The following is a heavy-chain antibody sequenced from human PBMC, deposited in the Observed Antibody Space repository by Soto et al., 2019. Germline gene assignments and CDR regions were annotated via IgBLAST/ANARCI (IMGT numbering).Heavy chain of an antibody. CDR2: IMPSLGAP. CDR3: SRGVDIPSSSDF. D-gene: IGHD2-2*03. Sequence: QAHLVQSGAEVKKPGSSVKVSCKASGDTFRRYAVSWVRQAPGQGLEWVGGIMPSLGAPNYAQNLQGRVTITADESTSSVYMEMSSLRSEDTAVYYCSRGVDIPSSSDFWGQGILVTVSS. V-gene: IGHV1-69*01. J-gene: IGHJ4*02. CDR1: GDTFRRYA.